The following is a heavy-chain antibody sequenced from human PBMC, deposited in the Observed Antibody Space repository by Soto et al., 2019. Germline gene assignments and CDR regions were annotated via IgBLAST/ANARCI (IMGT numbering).Heavy chain of an antibody. J-gene: IGHJ3*02. Sequence: VASVTVSCKASGYTFTSYAMHWVRQAPGQRLERMGWINAGNGNTKYSQKLQGRVTITSDTSASTAYMELSSLRSEGTAVYYCARDAVTFDIWGQGTMVTVSS. CDR1: GYTFTSYA. CDR2: INAGNGNT. CDR3: ARDAVTFDI. V-gene: IGHV1-3*01.